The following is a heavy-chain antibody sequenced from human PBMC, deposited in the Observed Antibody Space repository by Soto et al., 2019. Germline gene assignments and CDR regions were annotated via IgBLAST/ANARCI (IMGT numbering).Heavy chain of an antibody. CDR1: GFSLSSFS. Sequence: DVQVVESGGGLVEPGGSLRLSCAATGFSLSSFSMNWVRQAPGKGPEWVSAISSSSSHTYYADSVKGRFTISRDNAKNSLYLQLNSLRAEDTAVYYCAKDRSGSYPPGDGMYVWGQGTTVTVSS. V-gene: IGHV3-21*06. CDR2: ISSSSSHT. D-gene: IGHD3-10*01. J-gene: IGHJ6*02. CDR3: AKDRSGSYPPGDGMYV.